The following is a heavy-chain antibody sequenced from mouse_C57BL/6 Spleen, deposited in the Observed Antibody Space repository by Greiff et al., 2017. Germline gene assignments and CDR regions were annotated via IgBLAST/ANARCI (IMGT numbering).Heavy chain of an antibody. CDR3: TRYDGYFSYWYFDV. CDR2: ISSGGDYI. Sequence: EVKLVESGEGLVKPGGSLILSCAASGFTFSSYAMSWVRQTPEKRLEWVAYISSGGDYIYYADTVKGRFTISRDNARNTLYLQMSSLKSEDTAMYYCTRYDGYFSYWYFDVWGTGTTVTVSS. V-gene: IGHV5-9-1*02. D-gene: IGHD2-3*01. J-gene: IGHJ1*03. CDR1: GFTFSSYA.